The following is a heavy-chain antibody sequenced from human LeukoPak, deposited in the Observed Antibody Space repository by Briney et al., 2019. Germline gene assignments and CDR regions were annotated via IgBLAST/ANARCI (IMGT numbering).Heavy chain of an antibody. Sequence: SETLSLTCAVYGGSFSGYYWCWIRQPPGKGLEWIGEINHSGSTNYNPSLKSRVTISVDTSKNQFSLKLSSVTAADTAVYYCARGYSYGQRFDYWGQGTLVTVSS. CDR2: INHSGST. V-gene: IGHV4-34*01. CDR1: GGSFSGYY. D-gene: IGHD5-18*01. J-gene: IGHJ4*02. CDR3: ARGYSYGQRFDY.